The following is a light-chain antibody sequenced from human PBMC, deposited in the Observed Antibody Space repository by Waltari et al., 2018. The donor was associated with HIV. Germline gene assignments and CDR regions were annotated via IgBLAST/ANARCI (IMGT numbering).Light chain of an antibody. J-gene: IGKJ2*01. CDR2: KVS. Sequence: DVVMTQSPLSLPVTLGQPASISCRSSQSLVYSDGNTYLNWFQQRPGQSPRRLIYKVSSRDSGVPDRFSGRGSGTDFTLKISRVEAEDVGVYYCMQGTHWPWTFGQGTKLEIK. V-gene: IGKV2-30*01. CDR3: MQGTHWPWT. CDR1: QSLVYSDGNTY.